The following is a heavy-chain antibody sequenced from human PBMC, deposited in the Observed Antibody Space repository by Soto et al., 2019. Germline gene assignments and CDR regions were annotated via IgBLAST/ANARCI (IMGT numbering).Heavy chain of an antibody. CDR1: GGSISSSSYY. CDR3: ARGIYSAGIAVAGTLPFDY. Sequence: SETLSLTCTVSGGSISSSSYYWGWIRQHPGKGLEWIGYIYYSGSTYYNPSLKSRVTIPVDTSKNQFSLKLSSVTAADTAVYYCARGIYSAGIAVAGTLPFDYWGQGTLVTVSS. D-gene: IGHD6-19*01. V-gene: IGHV4-31*03. CDR2: IYYSGST. J-gene: IGHJ4*02.